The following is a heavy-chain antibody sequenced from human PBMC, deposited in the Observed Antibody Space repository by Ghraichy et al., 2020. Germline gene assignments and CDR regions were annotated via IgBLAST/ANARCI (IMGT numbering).Heavy chain of an antibody. Sequence: ETLSLTCAVYGGSFSGYYWSWIRQPPGKGLEWIGEINHSGSTNYNPSLKSRVTISVDTSKNQFSLKLSSVTAADTAVYYCARGRAVAAYYYYYYMDVWGKGTTVTVSS. D-gene: IGHD2-15*01. CDR1: GGSFSGYY. V-gene: IGHV4-34*01. J-gene: IGHJ6*03. CDR3: ARGRAVAAYYYYYYMDV. CDR2: INHSGST.